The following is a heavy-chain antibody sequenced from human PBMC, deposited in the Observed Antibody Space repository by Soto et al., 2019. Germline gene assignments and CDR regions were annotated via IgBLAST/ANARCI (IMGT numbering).Heavy chain of an antibody. J-gene: IGHJ5*02. D-gene: IGHD2-15*01. CDR3: AKGAEVIAASHMGFDT. CDR2: ITDSGDST. V-gene: IGHV3-23*01. Sequence: QPGGSLRLSCAASGFTFYTFAMSWVRQAPGKGLEWVSTITDSGDSTYYADSVKGRFTISRDNSKSTLYLQMNSLRAEDTAIYYCAKGAEVIAASHMGFDTWGQGTLVTVSS. CDR1: GFTFYTFA.